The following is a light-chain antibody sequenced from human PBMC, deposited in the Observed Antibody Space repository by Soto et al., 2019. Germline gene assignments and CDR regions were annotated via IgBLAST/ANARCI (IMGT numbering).Light chain of an antibody. Sequence: DIPMTQSPSSLSASVGDRVTITCRASQSISNYLNWYRQKPGKAPNLLIYAASSLQSGVPSRFSGSGSGKDFTLTISSLQHEDFATYYYQQSYSTLFTFGPGTKVDIK. CDR1: QSISNY. CDR2: AAS. V-gene: IGKV1-39*01. J-gene: IGKJ3*01. CDR3: QQSYSTLFT.